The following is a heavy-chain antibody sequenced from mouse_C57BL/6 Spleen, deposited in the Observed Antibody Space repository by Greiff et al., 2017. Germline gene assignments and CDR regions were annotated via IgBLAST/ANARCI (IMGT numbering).Heavy chain of an antibody. D-gene: IGHD2-4*01. CDR2: IDPETGGT. J-gene: IGHJ4*01. Sequence: QVQLQQSGAELVRPGASVTLSCKASGYTFTDYEMHWVKQTPVHGLEWIGAIDPETGGTAYNQKFKGKAILTADKSSSTAYMELRSLTSEDSAVYYCTRGPPDYDSSMDYWGQGTSVTVSS. CDR3: TRGPPDYDSSMDY. V-gene: IGHV1-15*01. CDR1: GYTFTDYE.